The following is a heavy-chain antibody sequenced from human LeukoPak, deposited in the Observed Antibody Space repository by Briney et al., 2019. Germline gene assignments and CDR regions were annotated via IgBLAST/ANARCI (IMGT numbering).Heavy chain of an antibody. J-gene: IGHJ4*02. Sequence: ASVKVSCKASGYAFTGYYMHWVRQAPGQGLEWMGWINPNSGGTNYAQKFQGRVTMTRDTSISTAYMELSRLRSDDTAVYYCASWSLGSSWDPFDYWGQGTLVTVSS. D-gene: IGHD6-13*01. V-gene: IGHV1-2*02. CDR1: GYAFTGYY. CDR3: ASWSLGSSWDPFDY. CDR2: INPNSGGT.